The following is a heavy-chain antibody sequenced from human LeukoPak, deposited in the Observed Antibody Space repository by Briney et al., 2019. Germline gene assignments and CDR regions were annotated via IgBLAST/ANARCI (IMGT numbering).Heavy chain of an antibody. Sequence: GGSLRLSCAVSGFTSSSYWMHWVRQAPGKGLVWVSRNDGTYTVYADSVKGRFTISRDNAKNTLYLQMNSVRPEDTAVYYCGREIEAPGKTLDYWGQGTLVTVSS. V-gene: IGHV3-74*01. CDR2: NDGTYT. CDR1: GFTSSSYW. J-gene: IGHJ4*02. CDR3: GREIEAPGKTLDY.